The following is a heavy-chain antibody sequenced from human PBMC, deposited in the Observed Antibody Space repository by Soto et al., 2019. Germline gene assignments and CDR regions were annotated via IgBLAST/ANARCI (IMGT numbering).Heavy chain of an antibody. J-gene: IGHJ4*02. CDR2: FDPGDGET. D-gene: IGHD6-13*01. CDR3: ATFWSSSSIQFDY. CDR1: GYTLTELS. V-gene: IGHV1-24*01. Sequence: ASVKVSCKVSGYTLTELSMHWVRQAPGKGLEWMGGFDPGDGETIYAQKFQGRVTMTEDTSTDTAYMELSSLRSEDTAVYYCATFWSSSSIQFDYWGQGTLVTVSS.